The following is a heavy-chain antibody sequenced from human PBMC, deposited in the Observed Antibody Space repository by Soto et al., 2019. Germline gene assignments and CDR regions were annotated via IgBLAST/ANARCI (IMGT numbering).Heavy chain of an antibody. CDR2: ISGGGIST. V-gene: IGHV3-23*01. Sequence: EVQLLESGGGSVQPGGSLRLSCAASGFTFSSYAMNWVRQAPGKGLEWVSTISGGGISTYYANSVKGRFTISRDNSENTLLLQMNSLRAEDTAVYFCAKDSGHEGECFQHWAQGTLVPVSS. D-gene: IGHD5-12*01. CDR3: AKDSGHEGECFQH. CDR1: GFTFSSYA. J-gene: IGHJ1*01.